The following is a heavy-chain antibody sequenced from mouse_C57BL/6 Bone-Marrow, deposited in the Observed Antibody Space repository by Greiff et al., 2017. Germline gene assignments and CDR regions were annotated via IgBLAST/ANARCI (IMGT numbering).Heavy chain of an antibody. CDR1: GFTFSSYA. V-gene: IGHV5-4*01. J-gene: IGHJ3*01. CDR2: ISDGGSYT. Sequence: EVMLVESGGGLVKPGGSLKLSCAASGFTFSSYAMSWVRQTPEKRLEWVATISDGGSYTYYPDNVKGRFTISRDNAKNNLYLQMSHLKSEDTAMYYCARDGWSFAYWGQGTLVTVSA. CDR3: ARDGWSFAY. D-gene: IGHD2-3*01.